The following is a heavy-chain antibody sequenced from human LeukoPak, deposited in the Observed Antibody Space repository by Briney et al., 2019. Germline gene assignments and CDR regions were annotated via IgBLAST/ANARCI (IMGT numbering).Heavy chain of an antibody. CDR3: AEQRGYSYGENWFDP. J-gene: IGHJ5*02. CDR1: GGSFSGYY. V-gene: IGHV4-34*01. CDR2: INHSGST. D-gene: IGHD5-18*01. Sequence: SSETLSLTCAVYGGSFSGYYWSWIRQPPGKGLEWIGEINHSGSTNYNPSLKSRVTISVDTSKNQFSLKLSSVTAADTAVYYCAEQRGYSYGENWFDPWGQGTLVTVSS.